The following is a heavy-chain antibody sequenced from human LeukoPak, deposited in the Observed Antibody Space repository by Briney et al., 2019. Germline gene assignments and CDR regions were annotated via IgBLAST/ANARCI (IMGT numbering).Heavy chain of an antibody. CDR2: IKKDGSEK. CDR3: ARDRAIVVIPDAIGY. V-gene: IGHV3-7*01. J-gene: IGHJ4*02. CDR1: GFTFSSYA. Sequence: PGGSLRLSCAASGFTFSSYAMHWVRQAPGKGLEWVANIKKDGSEKYYVDSVKGRFTISRDNAKNSLYLQMSSLRAEDTAVYYCARDRAIVVIPDAIGYWGQGTLVTVSS. D-gene: IGHD2-2*01.